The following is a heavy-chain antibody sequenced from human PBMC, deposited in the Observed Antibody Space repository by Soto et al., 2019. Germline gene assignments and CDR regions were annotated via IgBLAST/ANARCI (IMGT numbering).Heavy chain of an antibody. CDR1: GGTFSGFV. CDR2: IIPTFGTA. D-gene: IGHD3-10*01. V-gene: IGHV1-69*01. CDR3: STGPISTAGDLDF. J-gene: IGHJ4*02. Sequence: QVQLVQSGAEVKKPGSSVRVFCKTSGGTFSGFVVNWVRQAPGQGLEWMGGIIPTFGTAKYAQKFQGRFILNADELTVTAFLELSSLRFVDTAVYYCSTGPISTAGDLDFWGQGTLVTVSS.